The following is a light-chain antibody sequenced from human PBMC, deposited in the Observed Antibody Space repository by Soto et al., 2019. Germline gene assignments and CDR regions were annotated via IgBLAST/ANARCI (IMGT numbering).Light chain of an antibody. V-gene: IGLV2-14*01. CDR2: EVS. J-gene: IGLJ3*02. Sequence: QSALTQPASVSGSPGQSITISCTGTSSDVGGYNYVSWYQQHPAKVPKLMIYEVSNRPSGVSHRFSGSKSGNTASLTISGLQAEDEADYYCFSYTTSSTLVCGGGTKLTVL. CDR1: SSDVGGYNY. CDR3: FSYTTSSTLV.